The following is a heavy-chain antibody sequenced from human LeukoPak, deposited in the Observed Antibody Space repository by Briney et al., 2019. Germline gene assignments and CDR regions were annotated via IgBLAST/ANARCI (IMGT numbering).Heavy chain of an antibody. D-gene: IGHD5-18*01. V-gene: IGHV1-2*02. CDR3: AREGTVDTAMVISN. J-gene: IGHJ4*02. CDR1: GYTFTGYY. CDR2: INPNSGGT. Sequence: ASVKVSCKASGYTFTGYYMHWVRHAPGQGLEWMGWINPNSGGTNYAQKFQGRVTMTRDTSISTAYMELSRLRSDDTAVYYCAREGTVDTAMVISNWGQGTLVTVSS.